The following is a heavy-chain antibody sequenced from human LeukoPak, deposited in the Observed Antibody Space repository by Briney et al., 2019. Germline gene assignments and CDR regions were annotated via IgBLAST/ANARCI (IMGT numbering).Heavy chain of an antibody. CDR3: ARVHGDYNYFYMDV. Sequence: GGPLTLSCAASGFNFTNYWMSWVRQAPGKGLEWVANIKQDGSEKYYVDSVKGRFTISRDSAKNSLYLQMNSLRAEDAAVYYCARVHGDYNYFYMDVWGKGTTVTVSS. CDR2: IKQDGSEK. J-gene: IGHJ6*03. D-gene: IGHD5-12*01. V-gene: IGHV3-7*01. CDR1: GFNFTNYW.